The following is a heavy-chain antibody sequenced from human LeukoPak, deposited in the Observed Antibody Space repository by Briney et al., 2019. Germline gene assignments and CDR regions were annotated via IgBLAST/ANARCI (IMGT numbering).Heavy chain of an antibody. D-gene: IGHD6-19*01. CDR3: ARSEALDRSSGWYED. J-gene: IGHJ3*01. CDR1: GGSISSGDYY. Sequence: PSXTLSLTCTVSGGSISSGDYYWGWIRQPPGKGLEWIGYIYYSGSTYYNPALKSRFTISVDTSKNQFSLNLSSVTTADTAVYYCARSEALDRSSGWYEDWGQGTMVTVSS. V-gene: IGHV4-30-4*08. CDR2: IYYSGST.